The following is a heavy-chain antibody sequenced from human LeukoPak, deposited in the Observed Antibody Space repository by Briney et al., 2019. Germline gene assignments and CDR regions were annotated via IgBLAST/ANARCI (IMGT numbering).Heavy chain of an antibody. CDR1: GGSISSGSYY. D-gene: IGHD1-26*01. V-gene: IGHV4-61*02. CDR3: ARDTRIVGATTGYYFDY. Sequence: SETLSLTCTVSGGSISSGSYYWSWIRQPAGKGLEWIGRIYTSGSTNYNPSLKSRVTISVDTSKNQFSLKLSSVTAADTAVYYCARDTRIVGATTGYYFDYWGQGTLVTVSS. CDR2: IYTSGST. J-gene: IGHJ4*02.